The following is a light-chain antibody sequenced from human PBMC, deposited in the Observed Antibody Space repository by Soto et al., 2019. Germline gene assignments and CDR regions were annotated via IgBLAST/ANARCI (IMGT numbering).Light chain of an antibody. Sequence: VVRQSXATLSLSPREXXXXXXXGRQGIGDISSWHQQKXRQPPSLLIYATSXTADGPPTSFSSSTSGAEFPLTINSLQSEVFTVYYCQPYNNWPLTFGGGTKLDIK. CDR2: ATS. CDR3: QPYNNWPLT. CDR1: QGIGDI. J-gene: IGKJ4*01. V-gene: IGKV3-15*01.